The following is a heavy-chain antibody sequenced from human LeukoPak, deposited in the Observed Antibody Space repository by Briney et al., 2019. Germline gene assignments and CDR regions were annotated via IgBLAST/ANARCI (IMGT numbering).Heavy chain of an antibody. CDR3: ARFGGYYYGSGSERYFDY. CDR1: GGTFSSYA. Sequence: SVKVSCKASGGTFSSYAISWVRQAPGQGLEWMGGIIPIFGTANYAQKFQGRVTITTDESTSTAYMELSSLRSEDTAVYYCARFGGYYYGSGSERYFDYWGQGTLVTVSS. J-gene: IGHJ4*02. V-gene: IGHV1-69*05. CDR2: IIPIFGTA. D-gene: IGHD3-10*01.